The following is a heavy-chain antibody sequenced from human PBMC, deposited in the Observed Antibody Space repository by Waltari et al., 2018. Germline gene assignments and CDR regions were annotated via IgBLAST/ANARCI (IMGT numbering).Heavy chain of an antibody. D-gene: IGHD4-17*01. CDR3: AKGGLTTVTTWRYFDI. J-gene: IGHJ2*01. CDR1: GYSLGSGYY. CDR2: IYHSGTT. V-gene: IGHV4-38-2*01. Sequence: QVQLQASGPGLVKPSETLSLTCAISGYSLGSGYYWGWIRHPPGKGLEWIGSIYHSGTTYYNPSLKSRVTISVDTSKNQFSLKLPSETAADTAVYHCAKGGLTTVTTWRYFDIWGRGTLVTVSS.